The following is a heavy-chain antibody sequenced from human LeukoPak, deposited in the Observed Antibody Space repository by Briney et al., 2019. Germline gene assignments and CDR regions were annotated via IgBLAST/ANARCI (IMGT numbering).Heavy chain of an antibody. D-gene: IGHD3/OR15-3a*01. CDR2: VHYTGTT. Sequence: SQTLSLTCTVSGDSLSHNYWSWIRQSPGKGLEWIAFVHYTGTTHYNPSLRSRVTISMDTSKNQYSLRLRSVTAEDTAVYYWARQGGAFGPLDFWGLGTLVTVSS. CDR3: ARQGGAFGPLDF. J-gene: IGHJ4*02. V-gene: IGHV4-59*08. CDR1: GDSLSHNY.